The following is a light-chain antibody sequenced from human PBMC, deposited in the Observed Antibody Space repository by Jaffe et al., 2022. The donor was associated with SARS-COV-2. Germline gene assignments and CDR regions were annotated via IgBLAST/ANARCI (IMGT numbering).Light chain of an antibody. CDR3: CSYATTSTLV. J-gene: IGLJ3*02. CDR2: EAT. Sequence: QSALTQPASVSGSPGQSITISCTGTSSDVGDYNLVSWYQQHPGKAPKVIIYEATQRPSGVSDRFSGSKSDYTASLTISGLRAEDEADYYCCSYATTSTLVFGGGTKLTVL. CDR1: SSDVGDYNL. V-gene: IGLV2-23*01.